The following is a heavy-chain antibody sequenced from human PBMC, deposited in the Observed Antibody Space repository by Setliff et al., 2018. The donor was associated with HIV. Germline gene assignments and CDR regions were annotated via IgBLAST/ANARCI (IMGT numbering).Heavy chain of an antibody. J-gene: IGHJ3*02. CDR3: VSPMRVSQAFDI. Sequence: ASVKVSCKASGYTFTSYHLHWLRQAPGQGLEWMGIINTNGGGINYTQRFQGRVTMTRDTSTNTVYMELSSLTSGDTAMYYCVSPMRVSQAFDIWGQGTMVTV. V-gene: IGHV1-46*01. CDR2: INTNGGGI. CDR1: GYTFTSYH.